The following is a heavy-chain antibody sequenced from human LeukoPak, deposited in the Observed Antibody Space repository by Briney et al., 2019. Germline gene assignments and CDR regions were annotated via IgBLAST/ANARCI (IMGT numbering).Heavy chain of an antibody. CDR1: AGTFTGYY. V-gene: IGHV1-2*02. CDR3: ARGGLWFGELLSSYYGMDV. J-gene: IGHJ6*01. D-gene: IGHD3-10*01. CDR2: INPNSAGT. Sequence: ASVKIPCNASAGTFTGYYMHCGRQAPGRGLEWMVSINPNSAGTNYAQKFQGRVTMTRDTSISTAYMELGRLRSDDPGVYYCARGGLWFGELLSSYYGMDVWRQATTVTVSS.